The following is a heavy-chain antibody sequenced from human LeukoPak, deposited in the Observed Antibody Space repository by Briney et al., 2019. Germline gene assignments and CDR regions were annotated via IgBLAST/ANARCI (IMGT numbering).Heavy chain of an antibody. CDR3: ARVPHYDYVWGSYRYLSDY. D-gene: IGHD3-16*02. V-gene: IGHV1-8*01. CDR1: GYTFTSYD. CDR2: MNPNSGNT. Sequence: ASVKVSCKASGYTFTSYDINWVRQATGQGLEWMGWMNPNSGNTGYAQKFQGRVTMTRNTSMSTAYMELSSLRSEDTAVYYCARVPHYDYVWGSYRYLSDYWGQGTLVTVSS. J-gene: IGHJ4*02.